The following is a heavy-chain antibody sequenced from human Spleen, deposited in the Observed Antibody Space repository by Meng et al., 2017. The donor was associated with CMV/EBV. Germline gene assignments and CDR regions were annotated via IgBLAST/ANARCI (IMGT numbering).Heavy chain of an antibody. CDR2: IIPIFGTA. V-gene: IGHV1-69*05. CDR1: EGTFSRYA. J-gene: IGHJ6*02. D-gene: IGHD4-17*01. Sequence: SVKVSCKASEGTFSRYAISWVRQAPGQGLEWMGGIIPIFGTANYAQKFQGRVTITTDESTSTAYMELSSLRSEDTAVYYCARDRTVTSEGYYYYYGMDVWGQGTTVTVSS. CDR3: ARDRTVTSEGYYYYYGMDV.